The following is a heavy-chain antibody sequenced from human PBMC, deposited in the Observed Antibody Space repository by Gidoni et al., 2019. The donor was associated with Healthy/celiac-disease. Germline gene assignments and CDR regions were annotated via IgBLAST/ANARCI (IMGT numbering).Heavy chain of an antibody. CDR2: ILPIFGTA. CDR3: ARGLGMTTVTSCFGY. J-gene: IGHJ4*02. Sequence: QVQLVQSGAEVKKPGSSVTVSCKASGGTFSRYAISWVRQAPGQGLEWLGGILPIFGTANYAQKFQGRVTITADESTSTAYMELSSLRSEDTAVYYCARGLGMTTVTSCFGYWGQGTLVTVSS. D-gene: IGHD4-17*01. V-gene: IGHV1-69*01. CDR1: GGTFSRYA.